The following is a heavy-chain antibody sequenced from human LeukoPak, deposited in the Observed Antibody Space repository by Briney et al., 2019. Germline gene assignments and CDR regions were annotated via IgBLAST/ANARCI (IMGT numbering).Heavy chain of an antibody. CDR1: GGSFRGYY. V-gene: IGHV4-59*01. CDR2: IYSSGST. CDR3: ARDVRPLLHAFDI. Sequence: SETLSLTCDVYGGSFRGYYWTWIRQSPGKGLEWIGYIYSSGSTNYNPSLKSRLTISVDTSKNQFSLKLSSVTAADTAVYYCARDVRPLLHAFDIWGQGTIVTVSS. J-gene: IGHJ3*02.